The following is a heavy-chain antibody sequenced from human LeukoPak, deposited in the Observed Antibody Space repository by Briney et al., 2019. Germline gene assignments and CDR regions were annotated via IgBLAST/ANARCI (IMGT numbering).Heavy chain of an antibody. J-gene: IGHJ4*02. CDR3: AREYPRGRLDY. D-gene: IGHD1-26*01. CDR2: INHSGST. CDR1: GGSFSGYY. V-gene: IGHV4-34*01. Sequence: SETLSLTCAVYGGSFSGYYWSWIRQPPGNGLEWIGEINHSGSTNYNPSLKSRVTIPVDTSKNHFSLKLSSVTAADTAVYYCAREYPRGRLDYWGQGTLVTVSS.